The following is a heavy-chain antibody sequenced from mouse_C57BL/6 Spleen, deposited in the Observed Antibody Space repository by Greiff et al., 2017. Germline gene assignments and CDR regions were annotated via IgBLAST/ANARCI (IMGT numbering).Heavy chain of an antibody. CDR3: TRQGGKGSLYFDV. Sequence: EVQVVESGEGLVKPGGSLKLSCAASGFTFSSYAMSWVRQTPEKRLEWVAYISSGGDYIYYADTVKGRFTISRDNARNTLYLQMSSLKSEDTAMYYCTRQGGKGSLYFDVWGTGTTVTVSS. J-gene: IGHJ1*03. CDR1: GFTFSSYA. CDR2: ISSGGDYI. V-gene: IGHV5-9-1*02.